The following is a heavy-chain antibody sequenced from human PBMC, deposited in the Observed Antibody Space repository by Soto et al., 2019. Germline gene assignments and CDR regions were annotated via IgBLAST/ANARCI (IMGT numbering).Heavy chain of an antibody. CDR1: GFTFSSYS. Sequence: PGGSLRLSCAASGFTFSSYSMNWVRQAPGKGLEWVSYISNSSSTIYYADSVKGRFTISRDNAKNSLYLQMNSLRDEDTAAYYCAKSQDIVLMVYARDYYYYGMDVWGQGTTVTVSS. D-gene: IGHD2-8*01. CDR3: AKSQDIVLMVYARDYYYYGMDV. J-gene: IGHJ6*02. V-gene: IGHV3-48*02. CDR2: ISNSSSTI.